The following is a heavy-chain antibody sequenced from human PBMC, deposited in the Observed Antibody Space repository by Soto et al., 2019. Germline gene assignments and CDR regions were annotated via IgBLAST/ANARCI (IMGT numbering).Heavy chain of an antibody. V-gene: IGHV4-4*02. Sequence: PSETLSLTCGVSGGTIRSPDWWTWVRQPPGKGLEWIGEIFQGGSTNYTPSLESRVTISVDKSKNQFSLTLTSVTAAGTAVYFCARGRGRYSSGWSWFDPWGQGILVTVSS. CDR3: ARGRGRYSSGWSWFDP. CDR1: GGTIRSPDW. CDR2: IFQGGST. J-gene: IGHJ5*02. D-gene: IGHD6-19*01.